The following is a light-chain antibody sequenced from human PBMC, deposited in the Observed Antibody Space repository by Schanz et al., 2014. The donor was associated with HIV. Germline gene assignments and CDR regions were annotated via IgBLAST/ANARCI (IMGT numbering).Light chain of an antibody. CDR1: SRGVGRYNY. J-gene: IGLJ3*02. V-gene: IGLV2-14*01. Sequence: QSVLTQPASVSGSPGQSITISCTGTSRGVGRYNYVSWYQQHPGKAPKLMIYDVSNRPSGVSNRFSGSKSGNTASLTISGLQAEDEADYYCSSYTRADTWVFGGGTKLTVL. CDR2: DVS. CDR3: SSYTRADTWV.